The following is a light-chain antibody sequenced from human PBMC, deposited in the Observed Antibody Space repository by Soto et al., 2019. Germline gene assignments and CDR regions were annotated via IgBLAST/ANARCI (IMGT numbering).Light chain of an antibody. CDR1: QSISSY. Sequence: DIQMTQSPSSLSASVGARVTITCRASQSISSYLNWYQQKPGKAPKLLIYAASSLQSGVPSRFSGSGSGTDFTLTISSLQPEDVATYYCQQSYSTPITLGQGTRLEIK. CDR3: QQSYSTPIT. CDR2: AAS. V-gene: IGKV1-39*01. J-gene: IGKJ5*01.